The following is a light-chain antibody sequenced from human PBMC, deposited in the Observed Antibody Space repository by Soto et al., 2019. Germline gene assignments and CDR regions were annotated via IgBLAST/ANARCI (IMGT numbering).Light chain of an antibody. Sequence: QSALTQPASVSGSPGQSITSSCTGTSSDVGGYNYVSWYQQHPGKAPKLMIYDVSNRPSGVSNRFSGSKSGNTASLTISGLQAEDEADYYCSSYTTADTHVVFGGGTKLTVL. CDR2: DVS. J-gene: IGLJ2*01. CDR3: SSYTTADTHVV. CDR1: SSDVGGYNY. V-gene: IGLV2-14*03.